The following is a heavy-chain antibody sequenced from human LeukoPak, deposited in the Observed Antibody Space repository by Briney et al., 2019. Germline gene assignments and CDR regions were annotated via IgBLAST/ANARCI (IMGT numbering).Heavy chain of an antibody. V-gene: IGHV1-18*01. CDR2: ISAYNGNT. Sequence: ASVKVSCKASGYTFTSYGISWARQAPGQGLEWMGWISAYNGNTNYAQKLQGRVTMTTDTSTSTAYMELRSLRSDDTAVYYCARAGPIVLMVYAIYWFDPWGQGTLVTVSS. CDR1: GYTFTSYG. CDR3: ARAGPIVLMVYAIYWFDP. D-gene: IGHD2-8*01. J-gene: IGHJ5*02.